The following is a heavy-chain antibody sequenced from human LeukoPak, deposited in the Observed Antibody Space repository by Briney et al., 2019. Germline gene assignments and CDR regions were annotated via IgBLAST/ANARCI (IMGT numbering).Heavy chain of an antibody. CDR1: GFTFDDYA. V-gene: IGHV3-20*04. CDR2: INWSGNVR. J-gene: IGHJ4*02. CDR3: AKSGSSGWYVDY. D-gene: IGHD6-19*01. Sequence: PGGSLRLSCAASGFTFDDYAMSWVRQAPGKGLEWVSGINWSGNVRSYADSVKGRFTISRDTAKNSLFLQMNSLRAEDTALYYCAKSGSSGWYVDYWGQGTLVTVSS.